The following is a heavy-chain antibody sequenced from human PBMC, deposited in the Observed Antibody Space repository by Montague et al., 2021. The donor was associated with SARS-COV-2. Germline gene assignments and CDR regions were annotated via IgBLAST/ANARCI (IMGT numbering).Heavy chain of an antibody. D-gene: IGHD3-9*01. CDR1: GFTFDDYA. CDR2: ISWHSGSI. Sequence: SLRLSCAASGFTFDDYAMHWVRQAPGKGLEWVSGISWHSGSIGYADSVKGRFTISRDNAKNSLYLQMNILRAEDTALYYCARHKGYDILTGYYPWGMDLWGQGTTVTVSS. J-gene: IGHJ6*02. V-gene: IGHV3-9*01. CDR3: ARHKGYDILTGYYPWGMDL.